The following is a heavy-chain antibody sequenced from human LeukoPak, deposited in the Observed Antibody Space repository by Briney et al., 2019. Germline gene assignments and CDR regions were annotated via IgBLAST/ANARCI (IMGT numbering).Heavy chain of an antibody. D-gene: IGHD6-13*01. J-gene: IGHJ1*01. CDR3: ARDLSVAAAGIPASYFQH. CDR2: INWNGGST. V-gene: IGHV3-20*04. Sequence: RPGGSLRLSCAASGFTFDDYGMSWVRHAPGKELEWVSGINWNGGSTGYADSVKGRFTISRDNAKNSLYLQMNSLRAEDTALYYCARDLSVAAAGIPASYFQHWGQGTLVTVSS. CDR1: GFTFDDYG.